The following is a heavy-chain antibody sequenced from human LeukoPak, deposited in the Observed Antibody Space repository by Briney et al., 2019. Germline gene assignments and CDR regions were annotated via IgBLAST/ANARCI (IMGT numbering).Heavy chain of an antibody. CDR2: IYHSGST. J-gene: IGHJ4*02. Sequence: SETLSLTCTVSGYSISSGYYWGWIRQPPGKGLEWIGSIYHSGSTCYNPSLESRVTISVDTSKNQFSLKLSSVTAADTAVYYCAREAFGYYDSSGQHDYWGQGTLVTVSS. D-gene: IGHD3-22*01. CDR3: AREAFGYYDSSGQHDY. CDR1: GYSISSGYY. V-gene: IGHV4-38-2*02.